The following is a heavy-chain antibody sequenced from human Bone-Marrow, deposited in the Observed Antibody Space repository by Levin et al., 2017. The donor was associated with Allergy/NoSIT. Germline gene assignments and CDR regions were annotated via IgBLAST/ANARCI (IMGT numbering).Heavy chain of an antibody. J-gene: IGHJ6*02. CDR2: ISYDGSNK. CDR1: GFTFSSYA. CDR3: ARDSATWIQLIYYYYGMDV. Sequence: GGSLRLSCAASGFTFSSYAMHWVRQAPGKGLEWVAVISYDGSNKYYADSVKGRFTISRDNSKNTLYLQMNSLRAEDTAVYYCARDSATWIQLIYYYYGMDVWGQGTTVTVSS. D-gene: IGHD5-18*01. V-gene: IGHV3-30*04.